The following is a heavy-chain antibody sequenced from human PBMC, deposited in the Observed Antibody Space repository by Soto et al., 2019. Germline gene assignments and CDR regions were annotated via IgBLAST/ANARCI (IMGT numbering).Heavy chain of an antibody. CDR2: IYWDDDK. D-gene: IGHD3-3*01. CDR1: GFSLTTSGVG. Sequence: ESGPTQVKPRQTLTLTCTFSGFSLTTSGVGVGWIRQSPGKAPEWLALIYWDDDKRYSPSLKSRLTITKDTSKNQVVLTMADLDPADTATYYCAHRVLRTVFGLVTTTAIYFDFWGQGTPFAVSS. CDR3: AHRVLRTVFGLVTTTAIYFDF. V-gene: IGHV2-5*02. J-gene: IGHJ4*02.